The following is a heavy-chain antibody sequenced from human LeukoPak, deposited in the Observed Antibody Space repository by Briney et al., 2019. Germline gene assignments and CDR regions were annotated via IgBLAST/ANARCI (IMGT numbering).Heavy chain of an antibody. CDR3: AKEQDNLLLLSHFDA. J-gene: IGHJ4*02. D-gene: IGHD1-14*01. Sequence: GGSLRLSCAGSGFTFYNYALNWVRQAPGKGLQWVAAVSGGGQRTFYADSVKGRFTIFRDNSMNTLSLQMNSLRADDTALYYCAKEQDNLLLLSHFDAWVQGVLVTVSA. V-gene: IGHV3-23*01. CDR1: GFTFYNYA. CDR2: VSGGGQRT.